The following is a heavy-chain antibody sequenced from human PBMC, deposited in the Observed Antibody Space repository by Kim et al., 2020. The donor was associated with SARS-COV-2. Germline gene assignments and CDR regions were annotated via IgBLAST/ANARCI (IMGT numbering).Heavy chain of an antibody. Sequence: SETLSLTCTVSGGSISSSSYYWGWIRQPPGKGLEWIGSIYYSGSTYYNPSLKSRVTISVDTSKNQFSLKLSSVTAADTAVYYCARHSATYYYDSSGYLGEFDYWGQGTLVTVSS. D-gene: IGHD3-22*01. CDR2: IYYSGST. V-gene: IGHV4-39*01. CDR1: GGSISSSSYY. CDR3: ARHSATYYYDSSGYLGEFDY. J-gene: IGHJ4*02.